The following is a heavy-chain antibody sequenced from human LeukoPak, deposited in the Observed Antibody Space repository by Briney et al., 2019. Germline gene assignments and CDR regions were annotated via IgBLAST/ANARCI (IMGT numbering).Heavy chain of an antibody. J-gene: IGHJ4*02. CDR3: AKQSAGSAAWYSLHYDL. CDR1: GFTLSSYA. D-gene: IGHD3-22*01. Sequence: PGGSLRLSCAASGFTLSSYAMTWVRQAPGRGLEWVSSVDGGGDGTYYADSVKGRFTISRDNSKDTLYLQMNGLRAEDTAVYFCAKQSAGSAAWYSLHYDLWGQGTLVTVSS. CDR2: VDGGGDGT. V-gene: IGHV3-23*01.